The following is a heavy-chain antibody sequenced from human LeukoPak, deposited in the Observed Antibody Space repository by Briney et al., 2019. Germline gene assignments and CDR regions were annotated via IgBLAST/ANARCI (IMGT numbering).Heavy chain of an antibody. V-gene: IGHV3-48*02. J-gene: IGHJ3*02. CDR2: ISSSSSTI. Sequence: PGGSLRLSCAASGFTFSSYSMNWVRQAPGKGLEWVSYISSSSSTIYYADSVKGRFTISRDNAKNSLYLQMNSLRDEDTAVYYCATDTMIVVVETDAFDMWGQDTILTVSS. D-gene: IGHD3-22*01. CDR1: GFTFSSYS. CDR3: ATDTMIVVVETDAFDM.